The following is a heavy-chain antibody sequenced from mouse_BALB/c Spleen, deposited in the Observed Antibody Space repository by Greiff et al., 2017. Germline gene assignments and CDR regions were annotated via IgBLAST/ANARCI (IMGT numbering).Heavy chain of an antibody. V-gene: IGHV14-3*02. CDR1: GFNIKDTY. Sequence: EVQLVESGAELVKPGASVKLSCTASGFNIKDTYMHWVKQRPEQGLEWIGRIDPANGNTKYDPKFQGKATITADTSSNTAYLQLSSLTSEDTAVYYCARDYYGTSDYWGQGTTLTVSS. D-gene: IGHD1-1*01. J-gene: IGHJ2*01. CDR2: IDPANGNT. CDR3: ARDYYGTSDY.